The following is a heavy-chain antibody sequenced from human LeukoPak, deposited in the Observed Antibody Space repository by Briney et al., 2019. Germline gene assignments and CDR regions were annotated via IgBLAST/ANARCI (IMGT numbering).Heavy chain of an antibody. V-gene: IGHV3-23*01. CDR3: AKEAVAAAGPFDY. CDR1: GLTFNTYA. J-gene: IGHJ4*02. D-gene: IGHD6-13*01. Sequence: PGGSLGLSCAVSGLTFNTYAMNWVRQAPGKGLEWVSGISDSGRDTYYSDSVKGRFSISRDNSKSTVYLQMNSLRAEDTAIYYCAKEAVAAAGPFDYWGQGTLVTVSS. CDR2: ISDSGRDT.